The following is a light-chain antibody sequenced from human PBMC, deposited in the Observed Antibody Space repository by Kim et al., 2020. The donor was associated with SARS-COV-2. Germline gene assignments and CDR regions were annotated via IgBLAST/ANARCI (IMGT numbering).Light chain of an antibody. CDR3: QEYDPSFPYT. V-gene: IGKV3-20*01. CDR2: GAS. CDR1: ETVSSDY. J-gene: IGKJ2*01. Sequence: EIVLTQSPGTLSLSPGERATLSCRTSETVSSDYVAWYRHKPGQAPRLLIYGASTRATGIPERFSGSGSGTDFTLTISRLEPEDFAVYLCQEYDPSFPYTLGKGTKRE.